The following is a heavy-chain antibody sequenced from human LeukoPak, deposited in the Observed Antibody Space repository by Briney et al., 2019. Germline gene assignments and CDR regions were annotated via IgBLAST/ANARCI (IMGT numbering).Heavy chain of an antibody. V-gene: IGHV3-43*01. D-gene: IGHD1-26*01. CDR1: GFKFDDYT. CDR3: AKDFQGIVGATQIDF. J-gene: IGHJ4*02. CDR2: VSWNSDHT. Sequence: GGSLRLSCAASGFKFDDYTMHWVRRPPGKGLEWVSLVSWNSDHTSYADSVKGRFTISRDNSKNSLYLEMSSLRIEDTAFYYCAKDFQGIVGATQIDFWGQGTLVTVSS.